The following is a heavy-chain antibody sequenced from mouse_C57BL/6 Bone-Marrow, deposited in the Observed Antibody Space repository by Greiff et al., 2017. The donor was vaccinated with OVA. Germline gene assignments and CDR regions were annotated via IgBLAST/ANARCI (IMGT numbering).Heavy chain of an antibody. Sequence: DVMLVESGGGLVKPGGSLKLSCAASGFTFSDYGMHWVRQAPEKGLEWVAYISSGSSTIYYADTVKGRFTISRDNAKNTLFLQMTSLRSEDTAMDYCARGDEGGYFDYWGQGTTLTVSS. J-gene: IGHJ2*01. CDR2: ISSGSSTI. CDR1: GFTFSDYG. V-gene: IGHV5-17*01. CDR3: ARGDEGGYFDY.